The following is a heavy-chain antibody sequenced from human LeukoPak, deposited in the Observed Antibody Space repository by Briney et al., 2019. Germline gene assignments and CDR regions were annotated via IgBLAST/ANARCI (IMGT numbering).Heavy chain of an antibody. V-gene: IGHV3-23*01. D-gene: IGHD3-10*01. CDR3: TTDPRTYYYGSGRHY. Sequence: GGSLRLSCAASGFTLSSYAMSWVRQAPGKGLEWVSAISGSGGSTYYADSVKGRFTISRDNSKNTLYLQMNSLRAEDTAVYYCTTDPRTYYYGSGRHYWGQGTLVTVSS. J-gene: IGHJ4*02. CDR2: ISGSGGST. CDR1: GFTLSSYA.